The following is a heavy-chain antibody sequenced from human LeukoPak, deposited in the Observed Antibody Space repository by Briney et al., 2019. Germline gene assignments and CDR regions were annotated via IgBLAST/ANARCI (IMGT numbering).Heavy chain of an antibody. D-gene: IGHD6-19*01. J-gene: IGHJ4*02. Sequence: ASETLSLTCTVSGGSISSYYWSWIRQPPGKGLEWIGYIYYSGGTNYNPSLKSRVTISVDTSKNQFSLKLSSVTAADTAVYYCAREHSSGWNDYWGQGTLVTVSS. CDR1: GGSISSYY. V-gene: IGHV4-59*01. CDR2: IYYSGGT. CDR3: AREHSSGWNDY.